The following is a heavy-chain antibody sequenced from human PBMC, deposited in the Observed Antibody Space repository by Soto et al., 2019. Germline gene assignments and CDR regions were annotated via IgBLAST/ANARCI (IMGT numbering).Heavy chain of an antibody. CDR3: ATSWDCSSTGCYTVDY. Sequence: QVQLVESGGGVVQPGRSLRLSCAASGFTFSSYAMHWVRQAPGKGLEWVAVISSDGSNNYYADSVKGRFTISRDNSKNTLYLQMNSLRAEDTAVYYCATSWDCSSTGCYTVDYWGQGTLVTVSS. CDR1: GFTFSSYA. J-gene: IGHJ4*02. V-gene: IGHV3-30-3*01. D-gene: IGHD2-2*02. CDR2: ISSDGSNN.